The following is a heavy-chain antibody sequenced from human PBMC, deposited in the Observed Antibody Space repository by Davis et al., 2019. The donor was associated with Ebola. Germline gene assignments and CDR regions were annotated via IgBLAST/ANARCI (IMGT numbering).Heavy chain of an antibody. CDR1: GFTFRRYA. V-gene: IGHV3-23*01. J-gene: IGHJ3*02. D-gene: IGHD3-10*01. CDR3: AREGDHYGSESHRDGFDI. Sequence: GESLKISCAASGFTFRRYAMSWVRRAPGRGLEWVSSMTYSGGRTWYADSVQGRFTVSRDYFKETLYLQMNSLRVEDTAVYYCAREGDHYGSESHRDGFDIWGRGTMVAVSS. CDR2: MTYSGGRT.